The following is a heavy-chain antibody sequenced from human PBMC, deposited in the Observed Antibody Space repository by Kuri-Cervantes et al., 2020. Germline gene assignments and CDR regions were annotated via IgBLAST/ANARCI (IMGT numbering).Heavy chain of an antibody. CDR3: ARERSGSYYYGMDV. D-gene: IGHD1-26*01. Sequence: LSLTCAASGFTFSSYGMHWVRRAPGKGLEWVAVIWYDGSNKYYADSVKGRFTISRDNSKNTLYLQMNSLRAEDTAVYYCARERSGSYYYGMDVWGQGTTVTVSS. V-gene: IGHV3-33*01. J-gene: IGHJ6*02. CDR2: IWYDGSNK. CDR1: GFTFSSYG.